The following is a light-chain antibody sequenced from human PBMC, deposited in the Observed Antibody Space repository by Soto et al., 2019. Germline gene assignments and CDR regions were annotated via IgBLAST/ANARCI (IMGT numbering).Light chain of an antibody. J-gene: IGKJ4*01. Sequence: ESVLTQSPATLSLSPGERATLSCRASPSVSNSLAWYQHKPGQAPRLLIYDAFNRATGVPTRFSGSGSGTDFTLTISSLEPEDFAVYYCQQHNNWPLTFGGGTKVEIK. CDR3: QQHNNWPLT. CDR2: DAF. V-gene: IGKV3-11*01. CDR1: PSVSNS.